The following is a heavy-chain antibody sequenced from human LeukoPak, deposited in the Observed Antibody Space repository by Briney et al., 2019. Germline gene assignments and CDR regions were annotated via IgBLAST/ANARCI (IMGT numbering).Heavy chain of an antibody. D-gene: IGHD3-10*01. CDR1: GGSISSYY. Sequence: SETLSLTCTVSGGSISSYYWSWIRQPPGKGLEWIGYIYYSGSTNYNPSLKSRVTISVDTSKNQFSLKLSSVTAADTAVYYCARETHYYGPGSYPSDAFDIWGQGTMVTVSS. V-gene: IGHV4-59*01. CDR2: IYYSGST. J-gene: IGHJ3*02. CDR3: ARETHYYGPGSYPSDAFDI.